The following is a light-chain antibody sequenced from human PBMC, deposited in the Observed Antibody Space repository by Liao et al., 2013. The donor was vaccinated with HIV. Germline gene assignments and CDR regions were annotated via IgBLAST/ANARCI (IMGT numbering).Light chain of an antibody. Sequence: SYELTQPPSASVSPGQTASITCSGDKLGDKYVCWYQQKPGQSPVLVLYQDDKRPSGIPERFSGSNSGNTATLTISGTQPLDEADYFCQTWDNTFVAFGGGTRLTVL. V-gene: IGLV3-1*01. J-gene: IGLJ2*01. CDR3: QTWDNTFVA. CDR1: KLGDKY. CDR2: QDD.